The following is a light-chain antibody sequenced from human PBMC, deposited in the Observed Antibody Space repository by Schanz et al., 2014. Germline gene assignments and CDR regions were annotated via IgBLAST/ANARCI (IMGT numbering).Light chain of an antibody. CDR1: SSNIGAGYD. J-gene: IGLJ3*02. CDR2: GNT. V-gene: IGLV1-40*01. CDR3: ATWDDSLL. Sequence: QSVLTQPPSVSGAPGQRVTMSCTGSSSNIGAGYDVHWYQQLPGAAPKLLIHGNTHRPSGVPDRFSGSTSDSSASLAISGLQYEDEADYSCATWDDSLLFGGGTRLTVL.